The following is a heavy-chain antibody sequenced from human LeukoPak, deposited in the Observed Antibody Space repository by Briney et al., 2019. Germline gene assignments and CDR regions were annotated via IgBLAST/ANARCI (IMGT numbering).Heavy chain of an antibody. D-gene: IGHD6-6*01. J-gene: IGHJ6*02. CDR3: ARDRPLYGMDV. CDR2: IYYSGST. V-gene: IGHV4-59*01. Sequence: PSETLSLTCTVSGGSISSYYWSWIRQPPGKGLEWIGYIYYSGSTNYNPSLKSRVTISVDTSKNQFSLKLSSVTAADTAVYYCARDRPLYGMDVWGQGTTVTVSS. CDR1: GGSISSYY.